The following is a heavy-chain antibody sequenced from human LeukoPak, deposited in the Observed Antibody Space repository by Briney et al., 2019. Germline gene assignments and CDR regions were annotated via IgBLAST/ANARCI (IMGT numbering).Heavy chain of an antibody. J-gene: IGHJ5*02. CDR2: IYYSGST. Sequence: SETLSFTCTVSGGSISSYYWSWIRQPPGKGLEWIGYIYYSGSTNYNPSLKSRVTISVDTSKNQFSLKLSSVTAADTAVYYCARSPMVRGVITANWFDPWGQGTLVTVSS. V-gene: IGHV4-59*01. D-gene: IGHD3-10*01. CDR1: GGSISSYY. CDR3: ARSPMVRGVITANWFDP.